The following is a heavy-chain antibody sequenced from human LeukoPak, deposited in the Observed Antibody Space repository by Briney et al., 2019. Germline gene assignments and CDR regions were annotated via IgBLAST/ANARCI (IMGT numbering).Heavy chain of an antibody. CDR2: ISSRGDST. CDR1: GFTFSNYA. D-gene: IGHD5-18*01. J-gene: IGHJ4*02. CDR3: AKGPRPDTTVAHTVEN. V-gene: IGHV3-23*01. Sequence: TGGSLRLSCAASGFTFSNYAMSWVRQAPGRGPEWVSTISSRGDSTYDADSVKGRFTISRDNSKNSLYLQMNSVRAEDTAVYYCAKGPRPDTTVAHTVENWGQGTLVIVSS.